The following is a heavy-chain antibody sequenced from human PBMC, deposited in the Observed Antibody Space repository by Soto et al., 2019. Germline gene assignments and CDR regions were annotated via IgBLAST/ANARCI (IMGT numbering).Heavy chain of an antibody. J-gene: IGHJ5*02. D-gene: IGHD2-15*01. Sequence: ASVKVSCKASGYTFTSYYMHWVLQSAGEWLEGRGIINPSGGSTSYAQKFQGRVTMTRDTSTSTVYMELSSLRSEDTAVYYCARDRVVVVPAAIRGYCSGGSCPKYTWFDPWGQGTLVTVSS. CDR1: GYTFTSYY. CDR2: INPSGGST. V-gene: IGHV1-46*01. CDR3: ARDRVVVVPAAIRGYCSGGSCPKYTWFDP.